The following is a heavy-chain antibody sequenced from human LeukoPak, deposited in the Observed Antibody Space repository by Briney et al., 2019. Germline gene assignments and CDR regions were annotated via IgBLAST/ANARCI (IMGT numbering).Heavy chain of an antibody. V-gene: IGHV3-30-3*01. CDR3: ARGPKYYYDSSGYLDY. J-gene: IGHJ4*02. CDR2: ISYDGSNK. Sequence: GGSLRLSCAASGFTFSSYAMHWVRQAPGKGLEWVAVISYDGSNKYYADSVKGRFTISRDNSKNTLYLQMNSLRAEDTAVYYCARGPKYYYDSSGYLDYWGQGTLVTVTS. CDR1: GFTFSSYA. D-gene: IGHD3-22*01.